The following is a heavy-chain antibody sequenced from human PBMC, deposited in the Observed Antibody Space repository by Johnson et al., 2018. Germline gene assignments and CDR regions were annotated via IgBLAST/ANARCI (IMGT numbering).Heavy chain of an antibody. CDR2: ISWNSGSI. V-gene: IGHV3-9*01. CDR1: GFTFDDYA. D-gene: IGHD6-13*01. J-gene: IGHJ1*01. CDR3: ARPRRYSSSWYLYFQH. Sequence: VQLQESGGGLVQPGRSLRLSCAASGFTFDDYAMHWVRQAPGKGLEWVSGISWNSGSIGYADSVKGRFTISRDNAKNSLYLQKNSLRAEDTALYYCARPRRYSSSWYLYFQHWGQGTLVAVSS.